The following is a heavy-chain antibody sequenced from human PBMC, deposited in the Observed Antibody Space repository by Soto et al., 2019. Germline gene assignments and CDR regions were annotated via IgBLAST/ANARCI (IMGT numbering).Heavy chain of an antibody. CDR1: GYTFTSYG. V-gene: IGHV1-18*01. D-gene: IGHD3-9*01. CDR2: ISAYNGNT. CDR3: ARQGVRDSVFYYDILTGYDHWFDP. Sequence: ASVKVSCKASGYTFTSYGISWVRQAPGQGLEWMGWISAYNGNTNYAQKLQGRVTMTTDTSTSTAYMELRSLRSDDTAVYYCARQGVRDSVFYYDILTGYDHWFDPWGQGTLVTVSS. J-gene: IGHJ5*02.